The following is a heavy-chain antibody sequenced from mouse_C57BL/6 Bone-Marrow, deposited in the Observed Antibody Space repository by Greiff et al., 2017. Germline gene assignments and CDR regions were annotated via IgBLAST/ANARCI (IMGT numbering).Heavy chain of an antibody. Sequence: EVKLMESGGGLVQPGGSMKLSCVASGFTFSNYWMNWVRQSPEKGLEWVAQIRLKSDNYATHYAESVKGRFTISRDDPTSSVYLQMNNLRAEDTGIYYCTGTTVVATDFDVWGTGTTVTGSS. D-gene: IGHD1-1*01. CDR3: TGTTVVATDFDV. CDR2: IRLKSDNYAT. CDR1: GFTFSNYW. V-gene: IGHV6-3*01. J-gene: IGHJ1*03.